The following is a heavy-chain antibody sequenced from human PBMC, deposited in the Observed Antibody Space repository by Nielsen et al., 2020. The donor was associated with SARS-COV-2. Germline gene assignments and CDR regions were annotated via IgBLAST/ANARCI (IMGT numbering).Heavy chain of an antibody. J-gene: IGHJ6*02. CDR3: ARFIAAAGWYYYGMDV. V-gene: IGHV3-48*04. CDR2: ISSSGSTI. CDR1: GFTFSSYS. D-gene: IGHD6-13*01. Sequence: GGSLRLSCAASGFTFSSYSMNWVRQAPGKGLEWVSYISSSGSTIYYADSVKGRFTISRDNAKNSLYLQMNSLRAEDTAVYYCARFIAAAGWYYYGMDVWGQGTTVTASS.